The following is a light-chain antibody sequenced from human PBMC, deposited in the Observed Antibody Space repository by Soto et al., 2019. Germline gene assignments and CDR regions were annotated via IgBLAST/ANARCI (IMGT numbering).Light chain of an antibody. CDR1: SSDVGGYNY. CDR2: EVN. Sequence: QSVLTQPPSASGSPGQSVTISCTGTSSDVGGYNYVSWYQQHPGKAPKLMIYEVNKRPSGVPERFSVSKSGNTASLTVSGLQAEDEADYYCCSHAGSNNFYVFGTGTKVTVL. CDR3: CSHAGSNNFYV. J-gene: IGLJ1*01. V-gene: IGLV2-8*01.